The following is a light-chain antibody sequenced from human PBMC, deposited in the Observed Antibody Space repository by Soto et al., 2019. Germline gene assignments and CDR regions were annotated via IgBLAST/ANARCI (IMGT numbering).Light chain of an antibody. CDR2: KAS. J-gene: IGKJ1*01. V-gene: IGKV1-5*03. Sequence: DIQMTQSPSTLSASVGDRVTITFRASRSASDWLAWYQQRPGEAPRMLISKASTLESGVPSRFNGSGPGTHFTLTITRLQPDDFATYYCQQYNIPWTFGQGIQV. CDR3: QQYNIPWT. CDR1: RSASDW.